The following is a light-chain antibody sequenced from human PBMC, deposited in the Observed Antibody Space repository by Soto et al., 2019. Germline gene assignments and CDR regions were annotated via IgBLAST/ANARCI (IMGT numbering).Light chain of an antibody. Sequence: QAVVTQPPSVSGSPGQSVTISCTGTTRDIGSYNRVSWYHQTPGTAPRLVIYEVKNRPSGVPDRFSGSKSGVTASLTISGLQTEDAGDYYCTLYTSISTWIFGGGTKVTVL. CDR1: TRDIGSYNR. J-gene: IGLJ2*01. V-gene: IGLV2-18*01. CDR2: EVK. CDR3: TLYTSISTWI.